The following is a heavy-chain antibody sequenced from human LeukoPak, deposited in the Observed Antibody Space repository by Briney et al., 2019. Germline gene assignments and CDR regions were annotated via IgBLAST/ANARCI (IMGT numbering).Heavy chain of an antibody. Sequence: GGTLRFTGAASGFTFSSYAMSWVRQAPGKGLKWFSTINDNGAGTTYADSVKGRFTISTDNSYNTVSLQMNSLRDEDTGVYYCAKRGSWQQLAPFDYWGQGTLVTVSS. D-gene: IGHD6-13*01. J-gene: IGHJ4*02. CDR1: GFTFSSYA. CDR3: AKRGSWQQLAPFDY. CDR2: INDNGAGT. V-gene: IGHV3-23*01.